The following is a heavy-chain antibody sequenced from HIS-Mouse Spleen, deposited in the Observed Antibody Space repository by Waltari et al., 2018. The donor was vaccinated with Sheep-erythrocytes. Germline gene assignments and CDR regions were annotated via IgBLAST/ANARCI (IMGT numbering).Heavy chain of an antibody. D-gene: IGHD6-6*01. V-gene: IGHV3-21*01. J-gene: IGHJ3*02. CDR1: TIRLSSCS. Sequence: EVQLVESGAVLVKPGGPLRLSGAAPTIRLSSCSITWFRQAPGKGLDWVSSINSSSSYIYYADSVKGRFTITRDNATNSLYLQMNSLRAEDTAVYYCARDSTSDAFDIWGQGTMVTVSS. CDR3: ARDSTSDAFDI. CDR2: INSSSSYI.